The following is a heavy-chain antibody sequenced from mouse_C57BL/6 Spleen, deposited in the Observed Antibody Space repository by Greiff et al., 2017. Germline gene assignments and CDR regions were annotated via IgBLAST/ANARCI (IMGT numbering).Heavy chain of an antibody. CDR1: GFNIKDDY. J-gene: IGHJ2*01. CDR3: TTWDYGRRSDY. Sequence: EVKVVESGAELVKPGASVKLSCTASGFNIKDDYMNWVKQRPEQGLEWIGWIYPENGDTEYASKFQGKATLTAATSSNTAYLQLSSLTWGDAAVDYCTTWDYGRRSDYWGQGTTLTVSS. CDR2: IYPENGDT. V-gene: IGHV14-4*01. D-gene: IGHD1-1*01.